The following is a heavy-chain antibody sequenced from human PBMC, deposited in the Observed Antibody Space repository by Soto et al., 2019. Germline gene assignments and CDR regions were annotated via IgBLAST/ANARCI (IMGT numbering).Heavy chain of an antibody. CDR3: ARDLRWYSGSTWPLDYYYGMDV. CDR2: ISYDGSNK. J-gene: IGHJ6*02. Sequence: GGSLRLSCAASGFTFSSYGMHWVRQAPGKGLEWVAVISYDGSNKYYADSVKGRFTISRDNSKNTLYLQMNSLRAEDTAVYYCARDLRWYSGSTWPLDYYYGMDVWRQGTTVTVSS. V-gene: IGHV3-30*03. CDR1: GFTFSSYG. D-gene: IGHD1-26*01.